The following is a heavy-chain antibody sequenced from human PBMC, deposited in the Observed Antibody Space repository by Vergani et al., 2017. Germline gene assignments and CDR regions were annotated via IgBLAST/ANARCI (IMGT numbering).Heavy chain of an antibody. Sequence: EVELVQSGPEMRKPGESLKISCKGSEYSFGNYWIGWVRQMPGKGLEWMGIIYPADSDTRYSPSFQGQVTISADKSISTAFLQWDRLKASDTALYYCARHTTYTDWWGQGTLVTVSS. CDR2: IYPADSDT. CDR3: ARHTTYTDW. J-gene: IGHJ4*02. D-gene: IGHD1-1*01. V-gene: IGHV5-51*01. CDR1: EYSFGNYW.